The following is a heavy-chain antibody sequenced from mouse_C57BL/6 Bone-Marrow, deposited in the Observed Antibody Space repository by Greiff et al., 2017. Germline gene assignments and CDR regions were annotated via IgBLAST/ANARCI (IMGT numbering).Heavy chain of an antibody. CDR2: IYPTSGRT. V-gene: IGHV1-55*01. Sequence: VQLQQPGAELVKSGASVKMSCKASGYTFTSYWITWVKQRPGPGLVWIGDIYPTSGRTNYNEKFQSKAILTVDTSSNTAYMPLSSLTSEDSAVFYCARSGPLRRSFDYWGQGTTLTVSS. CDR1: GYTFTSYW. D-gene: IGHD3-1*01. J-gene: IGHJ2*01. CDR3: ARSGPLRRSFDY.